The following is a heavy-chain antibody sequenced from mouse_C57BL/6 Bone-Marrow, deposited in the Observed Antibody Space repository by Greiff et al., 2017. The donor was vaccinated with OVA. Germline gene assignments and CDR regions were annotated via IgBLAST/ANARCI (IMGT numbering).Heavy chain of an antibody. Sequence: EVKLMESGAELVRPGASVKLSCTASGFNIKDDYMHWVKQRPEQGLEWIGWIDPENGDTEYASKFQGRATITADTSSNTAYMQLSSLTSEDTAVYYCTTGAYWGQGTLVTVSA. J-gene: IGHJ3*01. CDR2: IDPENGDT. V-gene: IGHV14-4*01. CDR1: GFNIKDDY. CDR3: TTGAY.